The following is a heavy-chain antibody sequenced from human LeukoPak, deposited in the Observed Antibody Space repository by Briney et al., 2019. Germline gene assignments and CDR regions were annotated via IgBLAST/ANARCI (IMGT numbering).Heavy chain of an antibody. J-gene: IGHJ4*02. CDR1: GGSISSGGYS. Sequence: SETLSLTCAVSGGSISSGGYSWSWIRQPPGKGLEWIGYIYHSGSTYYNPSLESRVTISVDRSKNQFSLKLSSVTAADTAVYYCATTVADHYYFDYWGQGILVTVSS. D-gene: IGHD6-19*01. CDR2: IYHSGST. V-gene: IGHV4-30-2*01. CDR3: ATTVADHYYFDY.